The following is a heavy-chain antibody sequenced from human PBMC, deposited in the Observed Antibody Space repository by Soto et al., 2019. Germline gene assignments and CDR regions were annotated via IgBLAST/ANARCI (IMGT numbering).Heavy chain of an antibody. V-gene: IGHV4-4*02. J-gene: IGHJ4*02. Sequence: SETLSLTCAVSGGSFTSNNWWTWVRQPPGQGLEWIGEIYRTGSTNYNPSFKSRVTISLDKSENQFSLKVTSLTAADTAVYYCASRDPGTSVDYWGQGTLVTVSS. CDR1: GGSFTSNNW. CDR3: ASRDPGTSVDY. CDR2: IYRTGST. D-gene: IGHD1-7*01.